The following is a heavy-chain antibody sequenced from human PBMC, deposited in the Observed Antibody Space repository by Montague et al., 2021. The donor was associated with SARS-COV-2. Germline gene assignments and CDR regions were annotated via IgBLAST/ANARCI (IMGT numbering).Heavy chain of an antibody. J-gene: IGHJ6*03. V-gene: IGHV3-74*01. CDR2: INSDGSST. Sequence: SLRLSCAASGFTFSSYWMHWVRQAPGKGLVWVSRINSDGSSTSYADSVKGRFTTSRDNAKNTLYLQMNSLRAEDTAVYYCARDFGSGSYYYYYYMDVWGKGTTVTVSS. CDR3: ARDFGSGSYYYYYYMDV. D-gene: IGHD3-10*01. CDR1: GFTFSSYW.